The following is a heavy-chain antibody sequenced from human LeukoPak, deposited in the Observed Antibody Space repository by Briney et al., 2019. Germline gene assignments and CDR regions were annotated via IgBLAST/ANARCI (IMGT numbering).Heavy chain of an antibody. Sequence: GGSLRLSCAASGLTVSSYSMNWVRQAPGKGLEWVAVTSYDGGIKHYADSVKGRFTISRDNSENTLYLQMNSLRDEDTAVFYCARAPLRGDSSGYFLDFWGQGTLVTVSS. J-gene: IGHJ4*02. V-gene: IGHV3-30*03. CDR2: TSYDGGIK. CDR1: GLTVSSYS. CDR3: ARAPLRGDSSGYFLDF. D-gene: IGHD3-22*01.